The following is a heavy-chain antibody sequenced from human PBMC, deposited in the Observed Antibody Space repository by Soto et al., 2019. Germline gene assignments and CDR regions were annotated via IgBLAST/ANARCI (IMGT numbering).Heavy chain of an antibody. CDR1: GFSLSTSGVG. J-gene: IGHJ4*02. V-gene: IGHV2-5*02. Sequence: QITLKESGPTLVKPTQTLTLTCTFSGFSLSTSGVGVGWIRQPPGKALDWLALIYWDDDKRYSPSPKSRLTITKDTSKTQVVLTMTNMDPVDTATYYCVRRQTAFDYWGQGTLVTVSS. CDR2: IYWDDDK. CDR3: VRRQTAFDY.